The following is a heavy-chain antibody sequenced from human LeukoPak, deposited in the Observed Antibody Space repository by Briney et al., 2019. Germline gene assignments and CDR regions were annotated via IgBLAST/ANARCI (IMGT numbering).Heavy chain of an antibody. Sequence: ASVQVSCKASGYTFTGYYMHWVRQAPGQGLEWMGWINPNSGGTNYAQKFQGRVTMTRDTSISTAYMELSRLRSDDTAVYYCARERYSYGQRSFDYWDQGTLVTVSS. V-gene: IGHV1-2*02. CDR1: GYTFTGYY. J-gene: IGHJ4*02. CDR2: INPNSGGT. D-gene: IGHD5-18*01. CDR3: ARERYSYGQRSFDY.